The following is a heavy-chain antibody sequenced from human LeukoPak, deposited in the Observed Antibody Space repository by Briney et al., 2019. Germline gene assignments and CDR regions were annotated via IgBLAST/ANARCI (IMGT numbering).Heavy chain of an antibody. D-gene: IGHD3-3*01. V-gene: IGHV1-24*01. CDR2: FDPEDGET. CDR1: GYTLTELS. J-gene: IGHJ6*03. CDR3: ATGLYDFWSGGPGYYYYYYMDV. Sequence: ASVKVSCKVSGYTLTELSMHWVRQAPGKGLEWMGGFDPEDGETIYAQKFQGRVTMTEDTSTDTAYMELSSLRSEDTAVYYCATGLYDFWSGGPGYYYYYYMDVWGKGTTVTVSS.